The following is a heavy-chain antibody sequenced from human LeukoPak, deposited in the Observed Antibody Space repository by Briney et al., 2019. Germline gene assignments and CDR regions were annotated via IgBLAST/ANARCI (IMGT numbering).Heavy chain of an antibody. CDR3: ANFKGVCSTSCYAH. CDR2: ISGSGGGT. V-gene: IGHV3-23*01. J-gene: IGHJ4*02. CDR1: GFTFSSYA. Sequence: AGGSLRLSCAASGFTFSSYAMSWVRQAPGKGLEWVSAISGSGGGTYYADSVKGRFTISRDNSKNTLYLQMNSLRAEDTAVYYCANFKGVCSTSCYAHWGQGTLVTVSS. D-gene: IGHD2-2*01.